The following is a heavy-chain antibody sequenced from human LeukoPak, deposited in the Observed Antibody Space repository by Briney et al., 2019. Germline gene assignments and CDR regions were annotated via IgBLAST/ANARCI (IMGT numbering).Heavy chain of an antibody. CDR1: GFTFSSYA. V-gene: IGHV3-30*04. J-gene: IGHJ4*02. CDR3: VRQKKSHGNFDY. Sequence: GGSLRLSCAASGFTFSSYAMHWVRQAPGKGLEWVAVISYDGSNKYYADSVKGRFTTSRDNSKNTLYLQMNSLRAEDTAVYYCVRQKKSHGNFDYWGQGTLVTVSS. D-gene: IGHD1-26*01. CDR2: ISYDGSNK.